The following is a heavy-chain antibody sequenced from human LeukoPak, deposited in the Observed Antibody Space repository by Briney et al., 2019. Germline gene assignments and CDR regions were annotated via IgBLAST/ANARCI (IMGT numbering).Heavy chain of an antibody. D-gene: IGHD3-10*01. CDR3: ARRRGSGTYGWFDP. J-gene: IGHJ5*02. V-gene: IGHV4-59*12. CDR2: ISYPGST. Sequence: SETLSLTYTVSGGSISSYYWSWIRQPPGKGLDWIGYISYPGSTNYNPSLNSRVTISIDTSKNQFSLKLSSVTAADTAVYYCARRRGSGTYGWFDPWGQGTLVTVSS. CDR1: GGSISSYY.